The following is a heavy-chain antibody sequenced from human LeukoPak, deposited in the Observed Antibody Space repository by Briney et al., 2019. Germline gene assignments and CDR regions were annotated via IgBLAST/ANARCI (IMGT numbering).Heavy chain of an antibody. V-gene: IGHV1-69*13. D-gene: IGHD2-2*01. Sequence: SVKVSCKASGGTFSSYAISWVRQAPGQGLEWMGGIIPIFGTANYAQKFQGRVTITADESTSTAYMELSSLRSEDTAVYYCAIGDIVVVPAAYYYYMDVWGEGTTVTVSS. CDR3: AIGDIVVVPAAYYYYMDV. CDR1: GGTFSSYA. J-gene: IGHJ6*03. CDR2: IIPIFGTA.